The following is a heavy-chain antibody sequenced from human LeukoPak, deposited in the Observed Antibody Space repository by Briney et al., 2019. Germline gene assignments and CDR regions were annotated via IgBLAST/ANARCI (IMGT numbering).Heavy chain of an antibody. CDR2: ISYDGSNK. CDR3: AVRWGSGYCSGGSCYDVDY. V-gene: IGHV3-30*01. CDR1: GFTFSSYA. Sequence: GGSLRLSCAASGFTFSSYAMHWVRQAPGKGLEWVAVISYDGSNKYYADSVKGRFTISRDNSKNTLYLQMNSLRAEATAVYYCAVRWGSGYCSGGSCYDVDYWGQGTLVTVSS. J-gene: IGHJ4*02. D-gene: IGHD2-15*01.